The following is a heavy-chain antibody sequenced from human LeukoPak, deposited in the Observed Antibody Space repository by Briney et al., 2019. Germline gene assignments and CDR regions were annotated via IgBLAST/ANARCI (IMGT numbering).Heavy chain of an antibody. Sequence: GGSLRLSCAASGFTFSSYSMNWVRQAPGKGLEWVSSISSSSGYIYYADSVKGRFTISRDNAKNSLYLQMNSLRAEDTAVYYCARVMKVTATAFDYWGQGTLVTVSS. CDR3: ARVMKVTATAFDY. D-gene: IGHD2-21*02. V-gene: IGHV3-21*01. CDR1: GFTFSSYS. J-gene: IGHJ4*02. CDR2: ISSSSGYI.